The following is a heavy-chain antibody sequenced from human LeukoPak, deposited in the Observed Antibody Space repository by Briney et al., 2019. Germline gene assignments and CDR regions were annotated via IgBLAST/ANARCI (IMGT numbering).Heavy chain of an antibody. CDR3: ARHQRQWLRGGEDAFDI. Sequence: SETLSLTCTVSGGSISSYYWSWIRQPPGKGLEWIGYIYYSGSTNYNPSLKSRVTISVDTSKNQFSLKLSSVTAADTAVYYCARHQRQWLRGGEDAFDIWGQGTMVTVSS. CDR1: GGSISSYY. J-gene: IGHJ3*02. D-gene: IGHD6-19*01. CDR2: IYYSGST. V-gene: IGHV4-59*08.